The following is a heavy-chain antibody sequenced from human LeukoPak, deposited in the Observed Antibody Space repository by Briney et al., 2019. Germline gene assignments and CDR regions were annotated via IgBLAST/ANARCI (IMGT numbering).Heavy chain of an antibody. J-gene: IGHJ4*02. V-gene: IGHV4-30-4*01. D-gene: IGHD3-3*01. Sequence: PSETLSLTCTVSGGSISSGDYYWSWIRQPPGTGLEWIGYIYYSGSTYYNPSLKSRVTMSVDTSKNQFSLKLSSVTAADTAVYYCARALEWQYYFDYWGQGTLVTVSS. CDR1: GGSISSGDYY. CDR3: ARALEWQYYFDY. CDR2: IYYSGST.